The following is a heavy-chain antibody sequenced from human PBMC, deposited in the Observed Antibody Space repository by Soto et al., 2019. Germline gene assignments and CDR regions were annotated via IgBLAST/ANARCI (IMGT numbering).Heavy chain of an antibody. CDR1: GFTFSSYE. CDR3: ASLPRGYSYGNIDY. CDR2: ISSSGNTI. Sequence: LRLSCAASGFTFSSYEMNWVRQAPGKGLEWISYISSSGNTIYYADSVKGRFTISRDNAKNSLYLQMNSLRAEDTAVYYCASLPRGYSYGNIDYWGQGTLVTVSS. D-gene: IGHD5-18*01. V-gene: IGHV3-48*03. J-gene: IGHJ4*02.